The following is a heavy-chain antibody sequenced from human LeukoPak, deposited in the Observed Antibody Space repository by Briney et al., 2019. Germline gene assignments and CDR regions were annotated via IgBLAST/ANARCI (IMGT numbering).Heavy chain of an antibody. CDR1: GYTFTNYY. Sequence: ASVKVCCKASGYTFTNYYMHWVRQAPGQGLEWMGIINPSGGSTSYAQKFQGRVTMTRDTSTSTVYMELSSLRSEDTAVYYCARGGIVVVPAAIHPLQQDPWFDPWGQGTLVTVSS. CDR3: ARGGIVVVPAAIHPLQQDPWFDP. CDR2: INPSGGST. J-gene: IGHJ5*02. D-gene: IGHD2-2*01. V-gene: IGHV1-46*01.